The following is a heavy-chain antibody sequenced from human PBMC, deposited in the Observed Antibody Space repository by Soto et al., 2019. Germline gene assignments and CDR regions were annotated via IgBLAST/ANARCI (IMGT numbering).Heavy chain of an antibody. CDR1: GFTFNNYW. J-gene: IGHJ1*01. CDR3: ASGSGYYYVGGPDAEYFQH. D-gene: IGHD3-22*01. CDR2: VNSDGNSI. V-gene: IGHV3-74*01. Sequence: PGGSLRLSCAASGFTFNNYWMHWVRQAPGKGLVWVSGVNSDGNSINYADSVKGRITISRDNAKNTLYLQMNSLRLEDTAVYYCASGSGYYYVGGPDAEYFQHWGRGTLVTVSS.